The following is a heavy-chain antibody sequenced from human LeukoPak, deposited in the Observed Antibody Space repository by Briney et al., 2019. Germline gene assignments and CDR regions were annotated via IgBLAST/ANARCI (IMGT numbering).Heavy chain of an antibody. Sequence: SETLSLTCTVSGGSISSYYWSWIRQPPGKGLEWIGYIYYSGSTNCNPSLKSRVTISVDSSKNQFSLKLSSVTAADTAVYYCARAYDKYSSTDWGQGTLVTVSS. V-gene: IGHV4-59*08. CDR3: ARAYDKYSSTD. J-gene: IGHJ4*02. CDR2: IYYSGST. D-gene: IGHD6-13*01. CDR1: GGSISSYY.